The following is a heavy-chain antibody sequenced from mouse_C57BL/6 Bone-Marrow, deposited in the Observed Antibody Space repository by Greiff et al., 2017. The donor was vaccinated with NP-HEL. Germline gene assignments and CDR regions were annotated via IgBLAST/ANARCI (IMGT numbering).Heavy chain of an antibody. CDR3: ARSVTTRARFDY. Sequence: QVQLKESGAELVRPGTSVKVSCKASGYAFTNYLIEWVKQRPGQGLEWIGVINPGSGGTNYNEKFKGKATLTADKSSSTAYMQLSSLTSEDSAVYFCARSVTTRARFDYWGQGTTLTVSS. CDR1: GYAFTNYL. D-gene: IGHD2-2*01. V-gene: IGHV1-54*01. CDR2: INPGSGGT. J-gene: IGHJ2*01.